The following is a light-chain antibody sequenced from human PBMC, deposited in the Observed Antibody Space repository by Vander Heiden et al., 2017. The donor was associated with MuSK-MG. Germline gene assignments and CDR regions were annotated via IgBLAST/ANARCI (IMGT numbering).Light chain of an antibody. CDR3: QQYNSGTRT. CDR1: QSVGSD. Sequence: EVVLTQSPATLSVSLGESATLSCRASQSVGSDLAWYQQKTGQTPRLLVYDASTGATGVPARFSASGSGTEFTLTINSLQSEDVAVYYCQQYNSGTRTFGQGTKVEMK. J-gene: IGKJ1*01. CDR2: DAS. V-gene: IGKV3-15*01.